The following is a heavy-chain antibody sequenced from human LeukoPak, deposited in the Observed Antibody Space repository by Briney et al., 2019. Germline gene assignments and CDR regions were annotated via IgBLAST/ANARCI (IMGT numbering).Heavy chain of an antibody. J-gene: IGHJ6*02. CDR2: ISYDGSNK. V-gene: IGHV3-30*18. D-gene: IGHD5-18*01. CDR1: GFTFSSYG. CDR3: AKELGYSYGPVPYYYYGMDV. Sequence: GGSLRLSCAASGFTFSSYGMHWVRQAPGKGLEWVAVISYDGSNKYYADSVKGRFTISRDNSKNTLYLQMNSLRAEDTAVYYCAKELGYSYGPVPYYYYGMDVWGQGTTVTVSS.